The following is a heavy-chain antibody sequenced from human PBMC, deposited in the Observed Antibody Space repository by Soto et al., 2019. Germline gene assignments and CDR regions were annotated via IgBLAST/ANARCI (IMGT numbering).Heavy chain of an antibody. CDR3: ARDLVGATTEYFQH. D-gene: IGHD1-26*01. CDR1: GFTVSSNY. CDR2: IYSGGST. V-gene: IGHV3-66*01. J-gene: IGHJ1*01. Sequence: EVQLVESGGGLVQPGGSLRLSCAASGFTVSSNYMSWVRQAPGKGLEWVSVIYSGGSTYYADSVKGRFTISRDNSKNTLYFQMNSLRAEDTAVYYCARDLVGATTEYFQHWGQGTLVTVSS.